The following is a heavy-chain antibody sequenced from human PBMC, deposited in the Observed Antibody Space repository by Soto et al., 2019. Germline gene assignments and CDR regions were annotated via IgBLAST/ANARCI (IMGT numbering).Heavy chain of an antibody. D-gene: IGHD5-18*01. V-gene: IGHV3-30-3*01. Sequence: XGSLRLSCAASGFTFSSYAMHWVRQAPGKGLEWVAVISYDGSNKYYADSVKGRFTISRDNSKNTLYLQMNSLRAEDTAVYYCARDGGYSYGYEFDYWSQGTLVTV. J-gene: IGHJ4*02. CDR1: GFTFSSYA. CDR3: ARDGGYSYGYEFDY. CDR2: ISYDGSNK.